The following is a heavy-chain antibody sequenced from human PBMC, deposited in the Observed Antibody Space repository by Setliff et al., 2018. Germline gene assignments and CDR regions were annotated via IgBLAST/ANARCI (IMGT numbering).Heavy chain of an antibody. J-gene: IGHJ6*02. D-gene: IGHD2-15*01. CDR3: AKEVGYCSGGSCYHYYYGMDV. V-gene: IGHV3-48*03. Sequence: GGSLRLSCVVSGFTFSDHEMNWVRQAPGKGLEWVSYISSSGTVSFYADSVKGRFTISRDNSKNTLYLQMNSLRAEDTAVYYCAKEVGYCSGGSCYHYYYGMDVWGQGTTVTVSS. CDR2: ISSSGTVS. CDR1: GFTFSDHE.